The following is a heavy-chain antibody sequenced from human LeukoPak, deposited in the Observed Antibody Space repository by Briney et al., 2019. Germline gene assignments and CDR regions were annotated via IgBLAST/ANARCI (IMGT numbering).Heavy chain of an antibody. CDR1: GFTFDDYG. V-gene: IGHV3-20*04. CDR3: AREYGDYSSYFDL. CDR2: ITWNGAST. J-gene: IGHJ2*01. Sequence: GGSLRLSCAASGFTFDDYGMSWVRQAPGKGLEWVTGITWNGASTGFADSVKGRFTISRDNAKNSLYLGMSSLRAEDTALYYCAREYGDYSSYFDLWGRGTLVTISS. D-gene: IGHD4-17*01.